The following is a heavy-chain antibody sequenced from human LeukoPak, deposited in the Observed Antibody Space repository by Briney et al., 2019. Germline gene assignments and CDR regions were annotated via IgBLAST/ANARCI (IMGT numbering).Heavy chain of an antibody. CDR2: ITDSGDGT. J-gene: IGHJ4*02. D-gene: IGHD3-22*01. CDR3: AKSVGLLLDYFDY. CDR1: GFTFSSSA. V-gene: IGHV3-23*01. Sequence: GGSLRLSCAASGFTFSSSAMSWVRQAPGKGLEWVSSITDSGDGTYYADSVKGRFTISRDDSKNTLYLQMNSLRAEDTAVYYCAKSVGLLLDYFDYWGQGTLVTVSS.